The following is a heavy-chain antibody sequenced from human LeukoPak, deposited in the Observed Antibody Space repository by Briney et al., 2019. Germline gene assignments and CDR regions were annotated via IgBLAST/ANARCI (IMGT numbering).Heavy chain of an antibody. Sequence: GGSLRLSCAASGFIFSNYGMHWVRQTPAKGLEWVAFIRNDGSMKYYADSVKGRFTISRDNSKNTLYLQMNNLRTEDMAMYYCAKSDIIVVSDAKGNWFDPWGQGSLVTVSS. CDR2: IRNDGSMK. D-gene: IGHD2-2*01. V-gene: IGHV3-30*02. CDR3: AKSDIIVVSDAKGNWFDP. CDR1: GFIFSNYG. J-gene: IGHJ5*02.